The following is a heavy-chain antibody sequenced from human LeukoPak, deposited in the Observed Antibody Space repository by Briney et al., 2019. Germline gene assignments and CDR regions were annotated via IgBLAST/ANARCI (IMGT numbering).Heavy chain of an antibody. CDR1: GGSISSSSYY. CDR3: ARRPYSSSRRPFDP. Sequence: SETLSLTCTVSGGSISSSSYYWGWIRQPPGKGLEWIGEINHSGSTNYNPSLKSRVTISVDTSKNQFSLKLSSVTTADTAVYYCARRPYSSSRRPFDPWGQGTLVTVSS. D-gene: IGHD6-6*01. V-gene: IGHV4-39*07. J-gene: IGHJ5*02. CDR2: INHSGST.